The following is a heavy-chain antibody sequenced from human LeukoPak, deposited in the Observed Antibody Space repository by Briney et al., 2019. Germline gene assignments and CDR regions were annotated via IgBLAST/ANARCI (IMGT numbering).Heavy chain of an antibody. D-gene: IGHD6-13*01. V-gene: IGHV3-11*04. CDR3: ARLPPSLAAAGGYYYYYMDV. Sequence: PGGSLRLSCAASGFTFSDYYMSWIRQAPGKGLEWVSYISSSGSTIFYADSVKGRFTISRDNAKNSLYLQMNSLRAEDTAVYYCARLPPSLAAAGGYYYYYMDVWGKGTTVTVSS. J-gene: IGHJ6*03. CDR2: ISSSGSTI. CDR1: GFTFSDYY.